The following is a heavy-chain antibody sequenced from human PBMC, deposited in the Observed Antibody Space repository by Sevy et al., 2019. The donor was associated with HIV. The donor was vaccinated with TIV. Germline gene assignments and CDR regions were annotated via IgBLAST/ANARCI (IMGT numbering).Heavy chain of an antibody. D-gene: IGHD2-15*01. CDR3: ARDNIVDCSGGSCYFYRWFDP. V-gene: IGHV3-53*01. J-gene: IGHJ5*02. CDR1: GFTVSSNY. Sequence: GGSLRLSCAASGFTVSSNYMSWVRQAPGKGLEWVSVIYSGGSTYYADSVKGRFTISRDNPKNTLYLQMNSLRAEDTAVYYCARDNIVDCSGGSCYFYRWFDPWGQGTLVTVSS. CDR2: IYSGGST.